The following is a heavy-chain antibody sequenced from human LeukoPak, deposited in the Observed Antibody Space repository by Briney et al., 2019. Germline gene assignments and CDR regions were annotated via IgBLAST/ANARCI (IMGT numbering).Heavy chain of an antibody. V-gene: IGHV3-30*02. D-gene: IGHD1-20*01. Sequence: GGSLRLSCAASGFTFSSYGMHWVRQAPGKGLGWVAFIRYDESNKYYADSVKGRFTISRDNSKNTLYLQMNSLRAEDTAVYYCAKDKPEWYNWKNWFDPWGQGTLVTVPS. CDR2: IRYDESNK. J-gene: IGHJ5*02. CDR1: GFTFSSYG. CDR3: AKDKPEWYNWKNWFDP.